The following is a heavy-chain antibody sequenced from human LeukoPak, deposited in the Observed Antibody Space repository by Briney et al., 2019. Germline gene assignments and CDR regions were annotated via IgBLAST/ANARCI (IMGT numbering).Heavy chain of an antibody. V-gene: IGHV3-48*01. Sequence: GRSLRLSCAASGFTFSSYGMHWVRQAPGKGLEWVSYISSSSSTIYYADSVKGRFTISRDNAKNSLYLQMNSLRAEDTAVYYCARAWTGYCSSTSCYTGGRYFDYWGQGTLVTVSS. D-gene: IGHD2-2*02. CDR2: ISSSSSTI. J-gene: IGHJ4*02. CDR1: GFTFSSYG. CDR3: ARAWTGYCSSTSCYTGGRYFDY.